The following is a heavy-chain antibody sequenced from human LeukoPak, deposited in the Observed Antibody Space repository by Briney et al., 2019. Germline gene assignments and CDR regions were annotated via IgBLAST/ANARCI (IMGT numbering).Heavy chain of an antibody. Sequence: GGSLRLSCAASGFTVSSNYMSWVRQAPGKGLEWVSVTYSNGRTYYADSVKGRFTISRDISKNTLYLQMNNLRAEDTAVYYCARDLMGIAYRGAFYYWGQGTLVTVSS. V-gene: IGHV3-53*01. D-gene: IGHD6-13*01. CDR1: GFTVSSNY. CDR3: ARDLMGIAYRGAFYY. J-gene: IGHJ4*02. CDR2: TYSNGRT.